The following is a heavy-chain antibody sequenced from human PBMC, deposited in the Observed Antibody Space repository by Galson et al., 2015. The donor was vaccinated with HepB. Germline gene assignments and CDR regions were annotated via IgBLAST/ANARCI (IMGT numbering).Heavy chain of an antibody. CDR1: GFTFSSYS. CDR3: ARDWMAYYYGSGPQGHYYGMDV. Sequence: SLRLSCAASGFTFSSYSMNWVRQAPGKGLEWVSSISSSSSYIYYADSVKGRFTISRDNAKNSLYLQMNSLRAEDTAVYYCARDWMAYYYGSGPQGHYYGMDVWGQGTTVTVSS. D-gene: IGHD3-10*01. CDR2: ISSSSSYI. J-gene: IGHJ6*02. V-gene: IGHV3-21*01.